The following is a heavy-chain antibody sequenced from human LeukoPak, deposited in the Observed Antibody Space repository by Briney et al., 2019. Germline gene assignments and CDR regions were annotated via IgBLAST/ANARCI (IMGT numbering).Heavy chain of an antibody. Sequence: SETLSLTCTVSGYSISTGYYWDWIRQPPGKGLEWIGTFYHGGSTYYNPSLKSRVTISVDTSKNQFSLNLTSVTAADTAVYYCARRSDSGGYFEGDYWGQGTLVTVSS. D-gene: IGHD3-22*01. V-gene: IGHV4-38-2*02. CDR3: ARRSDSGGYFEGDY. CDR2: FYHGGST. J-gene: IGHJ4*02. CDR1: GYSISTGYY.